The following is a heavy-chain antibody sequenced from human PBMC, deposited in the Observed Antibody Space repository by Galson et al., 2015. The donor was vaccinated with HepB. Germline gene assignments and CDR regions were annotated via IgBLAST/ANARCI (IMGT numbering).Heavy chain of an antibody. D-gene: IGHD5-12*01. CDR2: ISYDGSNK. CDR1: GFTFSSYG. J-gene: IGHJ2*01. V-gene: IGHV3-30*18. Sequence: SLRLSCAASGFTFSSYGMHWVRQAPGKGLEWVAVISYDGSNKYYADSVKGRFTTSRDNSKNTLYLQMNSLRAEDTAVYYCAKFARYSGYDMHDLWGRGTLVTVSS. CDR3: AKFARYSGYDMHDL.